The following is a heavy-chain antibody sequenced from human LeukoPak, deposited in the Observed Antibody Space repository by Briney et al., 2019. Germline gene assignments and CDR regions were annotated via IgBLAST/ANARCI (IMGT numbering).Heavy chain of an antibody. D-gene: IGHD2-2*01. V-gene: IGHV1-2*02. CDR2: INPNDGDT. Sequence: ASVKVSCKASGYTFTDYYMHWVRQAPGQGFQWMGWINPNDGDTNYAQKFQGRVTMTRDTSISTAHMEVSRLRSDDTAVYYCARANFLYCSSSTCLFDYWGQGTLVTVSS. CDR1: GYTFTDYY. CDR3: ARANFLYCSSSTCLFDY. J-gene: IGHJ4*02.